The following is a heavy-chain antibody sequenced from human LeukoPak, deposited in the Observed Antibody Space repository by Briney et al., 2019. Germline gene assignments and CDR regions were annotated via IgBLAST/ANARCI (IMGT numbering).Heavy chain of an antibody. D-gene: IGHD1-14*01. Sequence: GASVKVSCKASGYTFINYDINWVRQATGQGLEWMGWMNPNSGNTGYAQKVQGRVTMTRDTSITTAYMELSSLTHEDTAVYYCARVPAYNGPEGFYSYGLDVWGQGTTVTVSS. CDR3: ARVPAYNGPEGFYSYGLDV. CDR1: GYTFINYD. V-gene: IGHV1-8*01. CDR2: MNPNSGNT. J-gene: IGHJ6*02.